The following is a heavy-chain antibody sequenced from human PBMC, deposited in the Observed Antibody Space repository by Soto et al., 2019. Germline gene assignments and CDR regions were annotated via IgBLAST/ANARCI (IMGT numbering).Heavy chain of an antibody. Sequence: TGGSLRLSCAASGFTFDDSTMHWVRQAPGKGLEWVSFITWDGSSTYYADSVKGRFTISRDNTKSSLYLQMNSLRAEDTALYYCAKPSQSVSSALFDSWGPGTLVTVSS. J-gene: IGHJ4*02. CDR1: GFTFDDST. V-gene: IGHV3-43*01. D-gene: IGHD6-6*01. CDR3: AKPSQSVSSALFDS. CDR2: ITWDGSST.